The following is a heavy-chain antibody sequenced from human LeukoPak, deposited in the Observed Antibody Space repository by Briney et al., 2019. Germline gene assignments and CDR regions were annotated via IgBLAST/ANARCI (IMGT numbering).Heavy chain of an antibody. Sequence: SETLSLTCTVSGGSISSGGYYWSWIRQHPGKGLEWIGYIYYSGSTYYNPSLKSRVTISVDTSKNQFSLKLSSVTAADTAVHYCAYFDWLLGDYFDYWGQGTLVTVSS. D-gene: IGHD3-9*01. V-gene: IGHV4-31*03. CDR1: GGSISSGGYY. CDR2: IYYSGST. J-gene: IGHJ4*02. CDR3: AYFDWLLGDYFDY.